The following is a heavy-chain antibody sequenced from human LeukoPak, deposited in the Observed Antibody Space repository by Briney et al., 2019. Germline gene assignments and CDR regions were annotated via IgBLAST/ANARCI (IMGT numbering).Heavy chain of an antibody. CDR1: GLNFSSYE. J-gene: IGHJ4*02. D-gene: IGHD1/OR15-1a*01. V-gene: IGHV3-48*03. Sequence: GGSLRLSCAASGLNFSSYEMLWVRQPPAKGLAWVSYFISSGSTIYYADPVKDRFTISRDNAKNALYLQMNSLRAEDTAVYYCARGGNTYLLPFDYWGRGTVVSVSS. CDR2: FISSGSTI. CDR3: ARGGNTYLLPFDY.